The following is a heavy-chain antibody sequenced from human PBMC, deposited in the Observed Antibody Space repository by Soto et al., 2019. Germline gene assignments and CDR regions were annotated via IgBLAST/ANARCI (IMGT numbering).Heavy chain of an antibody. Sequence: EVQLLESGGGLVQPGGSLRLSCAASGFTFSSYAMSWVRQAPGKGLEWVSAISGSGGSTYYADSVKGRFTISRDNSEHTLYLQMNSLRADDTAVYYCAKGSGSSSWVWDKFDYWGQGTLVTVSS. J-gene: IGHJ4*02. D-gene: IGHD6-13*01. CDR3: AKGSGSSSWVWDKFDY. V-gene: IGHV3-23*01. CDR2: ISGSGGST. CDR1: GFTFSSYA.